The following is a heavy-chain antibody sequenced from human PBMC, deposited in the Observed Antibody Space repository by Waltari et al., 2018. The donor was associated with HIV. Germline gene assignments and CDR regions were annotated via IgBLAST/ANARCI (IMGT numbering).Heavy chain of an antibody. D-gene: IGHD3-3*01. CDR2: MSWNSGDI. Sequence: EVQLVESGGGSVQPGRSLRLSCTASGITFDDYAMHWVRQPPGKGLEWVSGMSWNSGDIAYADSVKGRFTISRDNTKNSLFLQMNSVRVEDMALYYCVKDGASTIFGVLNGMDVWGQGTTVTVSS. CDR1: GITFDDYA. V-gene: IGHV3-9*03. CDR3: VKDGASTIFGVLNGMDV. J-gene: IGHJ6*02.